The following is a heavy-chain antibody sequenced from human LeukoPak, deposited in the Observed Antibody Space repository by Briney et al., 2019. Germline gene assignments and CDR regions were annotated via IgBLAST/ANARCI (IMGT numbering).Heavy chain of an antibody. D-gene: IGHD3-16*01. CDR2: IYSDNT. V-gene: IGHV3-66*03. Sequence: GGSLRLSCTVSGFTVSSNSMSWVRQAPGKGLEWVSFIYSDNTHYSDSVKGRFTISRDNSKNTLYLQMNSLRAEDTAVYYCAKGLNYYFDYWGQGTLVTVSS. CDR3: AKGLNYYFDY. CDR1: GFTVSSNS. J-gene: IGHJ4*02.